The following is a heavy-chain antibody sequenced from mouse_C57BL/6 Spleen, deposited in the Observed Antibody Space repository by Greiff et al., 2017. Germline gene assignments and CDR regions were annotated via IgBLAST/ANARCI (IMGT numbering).Heavy chain of an antibody. V-gene: IGHV2-2*01. CDR1: GFSLTSYG. D-gene: IGHD1-1*01. Sequence: VQLQQSGPGLVQPSQSLSITCTVSGFSLTSYGVHWVRQSPGKGLEWLGVIWSGGSTDYNADFISRLSISKDNSKSQVFFKMNSLQADDTAIYYCAGYYGSSWFAYWGQGTLVTVSA. CDR3: AGYYGSSWFAY. J-gene: IGHJ3*01. CDR2: IWSGGST.